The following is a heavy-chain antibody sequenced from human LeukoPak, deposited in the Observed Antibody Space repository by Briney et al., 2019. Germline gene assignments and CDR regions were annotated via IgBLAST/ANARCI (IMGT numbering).Heavy chain of an antibody. CDR1: GFTFSGYS. D-gene: IGHD3-22*01. J-gene: IGHJ4*02. V-gene: IGHV3-48*01. CDR2: ISSSSSTI. Sequence: PGGSLRLSCAASGFTFSGYSMNWVRQAPGKGLEWVSYISSSSSTIYYADSVKGRFTISRDNAKNSLYLQMNSLRAEDTAVYYCARDNSSPYYYDTFDYWGQGTLVTVSS. CDR3: ARDNSSPYYYDTFDY.